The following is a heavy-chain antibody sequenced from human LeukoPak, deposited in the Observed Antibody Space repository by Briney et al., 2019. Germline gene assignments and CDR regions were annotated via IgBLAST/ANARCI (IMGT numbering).Heavy chain of an antibody. V-gene: IGHV1-24*01. CDR1: GYTLTELS. J-gene: IGHJ4*02. Sequence: ASVKVSCKVSGYTLTELSMHWVRQAPGKGLEWMGGFDPEDGETIYAQKFQGRVTMTEDTSTDTAYMELSSLRSEDTAVYYCATVFETGYGATNDYWGQGTLVTVSS. D-gene: IGHD5-12*01. CDR3: ATVFETGYGATNDY. CDR2: FDPEDGET.